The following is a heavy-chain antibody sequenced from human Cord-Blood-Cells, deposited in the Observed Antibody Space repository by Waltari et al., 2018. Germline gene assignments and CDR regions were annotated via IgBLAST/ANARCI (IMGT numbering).Heavy chain of an antibody. J-gene: IGHJ2*01. CDR1: GYTLTELP. D-gene: IGHD2-2*01. Sequence: QVQLVQSGAEVKKPGASVKVSCKVSGYTLTELPIHWVRQAPVKGLEWMGGFDHEDGETSYAQKCEGRGTMTEDTSTDTAYMERSSLRSEDTAVYYCATRAWYQLLGYWYFDLWGRGTLVTVSS. CDR2: FDHEDGET. CDR3: ATRAWYQLLGYWYFDL. V-gene: IGHV1-24*01.